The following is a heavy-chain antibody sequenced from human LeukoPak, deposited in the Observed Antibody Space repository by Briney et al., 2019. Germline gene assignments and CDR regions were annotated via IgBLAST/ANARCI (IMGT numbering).Heavy chain of an antibody. CDR3: ARGAVGYGDSYNYYNMDV. D-gene: IGHD4-17*01. J-gene: IGHJ6*02. CDR2: IIPIFGTA. CDR1: GGTFSSSA. Sequence: SVKVSCKASGGTFSSSAISWVRQAPGQGLEWMGGIIPIFGTADYAQKFQGRATITADESTSTAYMEVSSLRSEDTAAYYCARGAVGYGDSYNYYNMDVWGQGTTVTVSS. V-gene: IGHV1-69*13.